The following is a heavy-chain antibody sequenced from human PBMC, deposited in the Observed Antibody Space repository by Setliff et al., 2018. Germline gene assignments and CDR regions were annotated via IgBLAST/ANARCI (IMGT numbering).Heavy chain of an antibody. V-gene: IGHV1-69*13. J-gene: IGHJ4*02. CDR3: AREALQRAGLYFFDI. CDR1: GGTFNTYG. D-gene: IGHD3-10*01. CDR2: IIPIIGEP. Sequence: SVKVSCKASGGTFNTYGLSWVRQAPGQGLEWMGGIIPIIGEPNYAQKFQGRVTITADESTSTAYMELRRLKSEDTAVYYCAREALQRAGLYFFDIWGQGMLVTVSS.